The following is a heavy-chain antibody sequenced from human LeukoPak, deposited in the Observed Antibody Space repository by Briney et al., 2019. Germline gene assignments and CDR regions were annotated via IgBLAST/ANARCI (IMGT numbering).Heavy chain of an antibody. CDR1: GFTFSNAW. CDR3: ARDGNYYDSSGYHIIDY. V-gene: IGHV3-66*02. Sequence: GGSLRLSCAASGFTFSNAWMSWVRQAPGKGLEWVSVIYSGGSTYYADSVKGRFTISRDNSKNTLYLQMRAEDTAVYYCARDGNYYDSSGYHIIDYWGQGTLVTVSS. J-gene: IGHJ4*02. D-gene: IGHD3-22*01. CDR2: IYSGGST.